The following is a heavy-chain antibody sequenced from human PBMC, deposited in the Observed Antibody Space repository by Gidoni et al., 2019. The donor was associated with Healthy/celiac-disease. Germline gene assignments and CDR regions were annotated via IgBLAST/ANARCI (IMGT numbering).Heavy chain of an antibody. V-gene: IGHV2-5*01. J-gene: IGHJ5*02. CDR3: AHRRANLDGYSYLLSMDWFDP. CDR2: ISWNDAK. Sequence: QITLKESGPTLVKPTQTLTLTCTFSGFSLSTSRVGVGWIRQPQGKALECLALISWNDAKSYTPSMKSRLTITKDTSKNQVVLTLLNMDPVDTATSYCAHRRANLDGYSYLLSMDWFDPFVQGTLVTVSS. D-gene: IGHD5-18*01. CDR1: GFSLSTSRVG.